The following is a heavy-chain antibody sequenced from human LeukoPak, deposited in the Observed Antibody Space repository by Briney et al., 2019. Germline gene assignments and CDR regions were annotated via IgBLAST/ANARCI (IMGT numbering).Heavy chain of an antibody. J-gene: IGHJ4*02. CDR3: ARARYYYYGSGSYSAHDY. V-gene: IGHV4-34*01. CDR2: INHSGST. CDR1: GGSFSDSY. Sequence: SETLSLTCDVYGGSFSDSYWSWIRQPPGKGLEWIGEINHSGSTNYNPSLKSRVTISVDTSKNQFSLKLSSVTAADTAVYYCARARYYYYGSGSYSAHDYWGQGTLVTVSS. D-gene: IGHD3-10*01.